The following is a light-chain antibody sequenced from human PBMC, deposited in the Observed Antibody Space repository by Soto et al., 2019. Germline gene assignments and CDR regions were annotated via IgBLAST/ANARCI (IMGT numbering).Light chain of an antibody. CDR3: QQRSSGPPP. J-gene: IGKJ4*01. CDR1: QSISTY. Sequence: EIVLTQSPATLSLSPGERATLSCSASQSISTYLAWYQPKPGQAPRLLIYAASNWATGIPARFGGSGSGTDFTLTISSLEPEDFAVYYCQQRSSGPPPFGGGTKLEIK. V-gene: IGKV3-11*01. CDR2: AAS.